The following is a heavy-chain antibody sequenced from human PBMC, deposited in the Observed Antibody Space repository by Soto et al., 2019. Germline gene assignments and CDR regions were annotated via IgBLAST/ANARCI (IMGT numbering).Heavy chain of an antibody. CDR2: IYRTGST. V-gene: IGHV4-4*02. CDR1: GGSLTSNNW. CDR3: ASRDPGTSVDY. Sequence: PSETLSLTCAVSGGSLTSNNWWTWVRQPPGQGLEWIGEIYRTGSTNYNPSLKSRVTISLDKSENQFSLKVTSLTAADTAVYYCASRDPGTSVDYWGQRTLVTVSS. D-gene: IGHD1-7*01. J-gene: IGHJ4*02.